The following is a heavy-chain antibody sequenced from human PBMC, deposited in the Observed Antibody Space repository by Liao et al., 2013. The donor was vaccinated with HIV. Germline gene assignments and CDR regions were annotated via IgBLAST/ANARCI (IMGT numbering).Heavy chain of an antibody. CDR1: GGSISSGSHY. V-gene: IGHV4-61*02. CDR3: ARAQVYHDILSWNRTGGYSFDY. J-gene: IGHJ4*02. CDR2: IYTSGIT. D-gene: IGHD3-9*01. Sequence: QVQLQESGPGLVKPSQTLSLTCTVSGGSISSGSHYWSWIRQPAGKGLEWIGRIYTSGITNYNPSLKSRVTISVDTSKNQFSLKLSSVTAVDTAVYYCARAQVYHDILSWNRTGGYSFDYWGQGNPGHRLL.